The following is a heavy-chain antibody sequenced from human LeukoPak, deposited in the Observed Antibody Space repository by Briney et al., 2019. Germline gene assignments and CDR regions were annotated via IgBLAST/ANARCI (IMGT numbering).Heavy chain of an antibody. J-gene: IGHJ6*04. CDR2: INHSVST. D-gene: IGHD3-9*01. V-gene: IGHV4-34*01. CDR3: ARGLIDILTCLPGYGMDV. CDR1: GGSFSGYY. Sequence: SETLSLTCAVHGGSFSGYYWSWIRHPPEKGLEWIGEINHSVSTNYNPSLKSRVAISVDTSKNQFSVKLSSVTAADTAVYYCARGLIDILTCLPGYGMDVWGKGTTVTVSS.